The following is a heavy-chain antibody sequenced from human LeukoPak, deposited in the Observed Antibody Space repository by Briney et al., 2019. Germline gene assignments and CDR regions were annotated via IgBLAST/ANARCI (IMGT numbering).Heavy chain of an antibody. CDR1: GFTVSSNY. J-gene: IGHJ4*02. CDR2: IYSGGST. CDR3: TTVEMATILVY. V-gene: IGHV3-53*01. Sequence: GGSLRLSCAASGFTVSSNYMSWVRQAPGKGLEWVSVIYSGGSTYYADSVKGRFTISRDNSKNTLYLQMNSLRAEDTAVYYCTTVEMATILVYWGQGSLVTVSS. D-gene: IGHD5-24*01.